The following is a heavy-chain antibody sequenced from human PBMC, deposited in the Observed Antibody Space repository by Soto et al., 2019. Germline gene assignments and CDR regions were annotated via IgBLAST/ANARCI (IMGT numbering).Heavy chain of an antibody. D-gene: IGHD1-26*01. CDR3: ARGGVGLGAAHDAFDI. J-gene: IGHJ3*02. CDR2: IFSGGGGTT. Sequence: GGSLRLSCAASGFTVSSNYMSWVRQAPGKGLEWVSVIFSGGGGTTSYADSVKGRFTISRDNSKNALYLQMNSLRDDDSALYYCARGGVGLGAAHDAFDIWGQGTMVTVSS. CDR1: GFTVSSNY. V-gene: IGHV3-66*01.